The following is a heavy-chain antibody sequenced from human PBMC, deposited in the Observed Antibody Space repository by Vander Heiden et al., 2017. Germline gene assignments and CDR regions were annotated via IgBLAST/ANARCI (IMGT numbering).Heavy chain of an antibody. D-gene: IGHD3-10*01. Sequence: QVQLQEPGPGLVKPSQTLSPTCPVSGDPINSGGYYCSWIRQHPGKGLEWIGYIYYSGNTYYDPYLKGRVTISVDTSKSQFSLKLSSVTAANTAVYYCARGRSSGSFQHWGQGTLVTVSS. CDR3: ARGRSSGSFQH. J-gene: IGHJ1*01. CDR1: GDPINSGGYY. CDR2: IYYSGNT. V-gene: IGHV4-31*03.